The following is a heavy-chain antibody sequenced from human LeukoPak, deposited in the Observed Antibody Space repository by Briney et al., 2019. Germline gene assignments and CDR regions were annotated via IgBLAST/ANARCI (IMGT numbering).Heavy chain of an antibody. D-gene: IGHD3-22*01. Sequence: GASVKVSCKASGYTFTSYGISWVRQAPGQGLEWMGGIIPIFGTANYAQKFQGRVTITADESTSTAYMELSSLRSEDTAVYYCARDAGYYDSSGYWHFDYWGQGTLVTVSS. CDR2: IIPIFGTA. CDR3: ARDAGYYDSSGYWHFDY. J-gene: IGHJ4*02. V-gene: IGHV1-69*13. CDR1: GYTFTSYG.